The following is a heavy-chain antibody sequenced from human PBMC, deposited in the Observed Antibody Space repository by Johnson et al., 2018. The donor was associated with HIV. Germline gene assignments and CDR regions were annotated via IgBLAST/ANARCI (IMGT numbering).Heavy chain of an antibody. D-gene: IGHD6-13*01. CDR1: GFTFSNAW. CDR2: IKSKTDGGTT. V-gene: IGHV3-15*01. J-gene: IGHJ3*02. CDR3: TTCSRSGAFDI. Sequence: MLLVESGGGLVKPGGSLRLSCAASGFTFSNAWMSWVRQAPGKGLEWVGSIKSKTDGGTTDYAAPVKGRFTISRDDSKNTLYLQMNSLKTEDTAVYYCTTCSRSGAFDIWGQGTMVTVSS.